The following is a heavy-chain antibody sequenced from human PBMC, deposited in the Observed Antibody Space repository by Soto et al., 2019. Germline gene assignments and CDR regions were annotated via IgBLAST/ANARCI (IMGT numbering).Heavy chain of an antibody. CDR3: GAGQYFSDY. CDR1: GFTFSSYG. V-gene: IGHV3-30*03. Sequence: QVQLVESGGGVVQPGRSLRLSCAASGFTFSSYGMHWVRQAPGKGLEWVALISYDGSDKYYADSVKGRFTISRENSKNTLYLQMISLRVEDTAVYYCGAGQYFSDYWGQGTLVTVSS. CDR2: ISYDGSDK. J-gene: IGHJ4*02. D-gene: IGHD6-13*01.